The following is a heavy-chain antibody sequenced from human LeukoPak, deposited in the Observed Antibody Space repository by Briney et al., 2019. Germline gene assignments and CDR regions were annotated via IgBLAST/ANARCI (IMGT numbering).Heavy chain of an antibody. D-gene: IGHD5-24*01. V-gene: IGHV4-34*01. Sequence: SETLSLTCAVYGGSFSGYYWSWIRQPPGKGLEWIGEINHSGSTNYNPSLKSRVTISVDTSKNQFSLKLSSVTAADTAVYYCARGSRDGYNLGYYFDYWGQGTLVTVSS. J-gene: IGHJ4*02. CDR2: INHSGST. CDR1: GGSFSGYY. CDR3: ARGSRDGYNLGYYFDY.